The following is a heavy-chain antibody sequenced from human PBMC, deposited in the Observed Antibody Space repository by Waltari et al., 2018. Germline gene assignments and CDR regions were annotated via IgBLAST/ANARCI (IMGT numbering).Heavy chain of an antibody. V-gene: IGHV4-39*01. D-gene: IGHD5-18*01. CDR3: ARHGGYNHGYPRWFDP. CDR1: GGSISSNNYY. CDR2: MYYSGTT. J-gene: IGHJ5*02. Sequence: QLQLQESGPGLVKPSETLSLTCTVSGGSISSNNYYWGWIRQPPGKGLEWIGTMYYSGTTYDTPSLKSRVAISIDTSKNQFSLKLSSVTAADTALYYCARHGGYNHGYPRWFDPWGQGTLVTVSS.